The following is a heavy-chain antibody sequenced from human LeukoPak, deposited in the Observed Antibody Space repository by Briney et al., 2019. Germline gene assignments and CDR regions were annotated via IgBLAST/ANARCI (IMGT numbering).Heavy chain of an antibody. CDR3: ARSEPRGYSYGNNYYYYYMDV. V-gene: IGHV1-69*05. CDR1: GYTFTSYG. J-gene: IGHJ6*03. Sequence: SVKVSCKASGYTFTSYGISWVRQAPGQGLEWIGGIIPIFGTANYAQKLQGRVTITTDKSTSTAYMELSSLRCEDTAVYHCARSEPRGYSYGNNYYYYYMDVWGKGTTVTVSS. D-gene: IGHD5-18*01. CDR2: IIPIFGTA.